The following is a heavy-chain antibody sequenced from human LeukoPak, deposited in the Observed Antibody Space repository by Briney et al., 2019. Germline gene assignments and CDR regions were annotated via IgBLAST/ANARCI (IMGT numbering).Heavy chain of an antibody. V-gene: IGHV1-18*04. Sequence: ASVKVSCKASGYTFTDYYLHWVRQAPGQGLEWMGWISAYNGDTKYAQKLQGRVTMTTDTSTRTAYMELRSLRSDDTAVYFCARAGYYDSSGYYHFDYWGQGTLVTVSS. CDR3: ARAGYYDSSGYYHFDY. J-gene: IGHJ4*02. CDR2: ISAYNGDT. CDR1: GYTFTDYY. D-gene: IGHD3-22*01.